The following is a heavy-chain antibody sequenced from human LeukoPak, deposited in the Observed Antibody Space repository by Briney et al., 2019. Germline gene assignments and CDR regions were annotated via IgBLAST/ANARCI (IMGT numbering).Heavy chain of an antibody. V-gene: IGHV3-33*01. CDR1: GFIFSSYG. J-gene: IGHJ6*02. CDR2: IWFDGSNQ. CDR3: ARDPERGFDV. Sequence: GESLKSSCAASGFIFSSYGMHWVRQAPGKGLEWVAVIWFDGSNQYYADSVKGRFTVSKDNSKNILYLQMNSLRAEDTAVYYCARDPERGFDVWGQGTTVTVSS.